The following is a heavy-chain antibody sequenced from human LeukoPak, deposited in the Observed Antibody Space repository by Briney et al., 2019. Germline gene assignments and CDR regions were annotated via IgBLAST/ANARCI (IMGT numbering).Heavy chain of an antibody. J-gene: IGHJ4*02. V-gene: IGHV4-59*01. CDR3: ARRSPDGNFDY. CDR2: IYYSGST. CDR1: GGSISSYY. D-gene: IGHD1-14*01. Sequence: PSETLSLTCTVSGGSISSYYWSWIRQPPGKGLEWIGYIYYSGSTNYNPSLKNRVTISVLASKNQFSLKLSSVTAADTAIYYCARRSPDGNFDYWGQGTLVTVSS.